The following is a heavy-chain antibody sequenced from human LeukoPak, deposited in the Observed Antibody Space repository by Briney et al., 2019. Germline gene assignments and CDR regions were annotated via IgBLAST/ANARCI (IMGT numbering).Heavy chain of an antibody. CDR3: AKVIYSGSYHNFDY. CDR1: GFTLSGSA. V-gene: IGHV3-23*01. D-gene: IGHD1-26*01. Sequence: GGSLRLSCAASGFTLSGSAMHWVRQASGKGLEWVSIISGSGGSTYYADSVKGRFTISRDSSKDTLYLQMNNLRAEDTAIYYCAKVIYSGSYHNFDYWGQGTLVTVSS. J-gene: IGHJ4*02. CDR2: ISGSGGST.